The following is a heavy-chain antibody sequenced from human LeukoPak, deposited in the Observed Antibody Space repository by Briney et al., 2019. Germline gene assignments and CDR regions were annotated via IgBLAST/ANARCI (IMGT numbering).Heavy chain of an antibody. Sequence: PGGSLRLSCAVSGFTFTSYGMHWVRQGPGKGLEWVAGIWYDGSQKYYADSMKGRFTISRDNSKNTLYLQMNSLRAEDTAVYYCARDRQGTPGTFDIWGQGTMVTVSP. D-gene: IGHD1-1*01. J-gene: IGHJ3*02. CDR2: IWYDGSQK. V-gene: IGHV3-33*01. CDR3: ARDRQGTPGTFDI. CDR1: GFTFTSYG.